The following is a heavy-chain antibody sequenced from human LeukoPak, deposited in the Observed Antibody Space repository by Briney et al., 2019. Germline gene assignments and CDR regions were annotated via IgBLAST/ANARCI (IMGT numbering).Heavy chain of an antibody. V-gene: IGHV3-48*03. CDR3: ARDFGLFVFDF. CDR1: GFTFSSYA. Sequence: GGSLRLSCAASGFTFSSYAMNWVRQAPGKGPEWVSHVGSRGQTIYYADSVRGRFTISRDNANNSLYLQMNSLRAEDTALYYCARDFGLFVFDFWGQGTMVTVSS. J-gene: IGHJ3*01. CDR2: VGSRGQTI. D-gene: IGHD3-10*01.